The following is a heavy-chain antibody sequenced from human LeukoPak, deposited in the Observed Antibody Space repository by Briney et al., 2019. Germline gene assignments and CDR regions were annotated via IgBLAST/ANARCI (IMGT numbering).Heavy chain of an antibody. V-gene: IGHV3-30*02. Sequence: GGSLRLSCAASGFTFSSYGMHWVRQAPGKGLEWVAFIRYDGSNKYYADSVKGRFTISRDNSKNTLYLQMNSLRAEDTAVYYCAKDSSASKYSSYNWFDPWGQGTLVTVSS. CDR1: GFTFSSYG. J-gene: IGHJ5*02. CDR3: AKDSSASKYSSYNWFDP. CDR2: IRYDGSNK. D-gene: IGHD5-18*01.